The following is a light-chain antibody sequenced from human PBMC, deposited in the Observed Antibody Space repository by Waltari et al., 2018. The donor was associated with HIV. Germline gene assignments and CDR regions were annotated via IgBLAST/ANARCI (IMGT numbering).Light chain of an antibody. CDR3: RQDFNYPWT. V-gene: IGKV1-6*02. CDR1: QGIRND. CDR2: AST. Sequence: AVQMTQSPSSVSGFLGDRVTITCRASQGIRNDLSWFQMKPGTAPKLLIYASTILQTGVPPRFSGSASGTHFTLTISNLQSEDFATYFCRQDFNYPWTFGQGTKVE. J-gene: IGKJ1*01.